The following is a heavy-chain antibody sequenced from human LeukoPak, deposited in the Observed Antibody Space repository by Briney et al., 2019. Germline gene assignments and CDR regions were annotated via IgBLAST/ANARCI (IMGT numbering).Heavy chain of an antibody. CDR1: GGSISSSSYY. CDR2: IYYSGST. J-gene: IGHJ4*02. V-gene: IGHV4-39*01. D-gene: IGHD6-13*01. Sequence: SETLSLTCTVSGGSISSSSYYWCWIRQPPGKGLEWIGSIYYSGSTYYNPSLKSRVTISVDTSKNQFSLKLSSVTAADTAVYYCARRRYSSSWGVDYWGQGTLVTVSS. CDR3: ARRRYSSSWGVDY.